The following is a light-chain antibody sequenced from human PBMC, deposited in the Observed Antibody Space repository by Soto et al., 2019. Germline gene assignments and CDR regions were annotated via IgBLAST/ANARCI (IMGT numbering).Light chain of an antibody. Sequence: QSALTQPASVSGSPGQSITISCTGTSSDVGSYNLVSWYQQQPGKAPKLMIYEGSKRPSGVSNRFSGSKSGNTASMTISGLQAGDEANYYCCSYAGSSTFVVFGGGTKLTVL. CDR2: EGS. J-gene: IGLJ3*02. CDR1: SSDVGSYNL. CDR3: CSYAGSSTFVV. V-gene: IGLV2-23*03.